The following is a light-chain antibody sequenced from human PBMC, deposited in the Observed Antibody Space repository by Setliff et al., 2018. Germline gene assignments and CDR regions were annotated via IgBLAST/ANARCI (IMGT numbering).Light chain of an antibody. CDR1: SSNIGTKT. Sequence: QSVLTQPPSASGTPGQRVTISCSGSSSNIGTKTVNWYQQLPGVAPKLLIHRDSQRPSGVPDRFSGSKPGTSASLAISGLLSEDEADYYCAAWDDILKADVFGGGTKVTVL. CDR3: AAWDDILKADV. J-gene: IGLJ3*02. V-gene: IGLV1-44*01. CDR2: RDS.